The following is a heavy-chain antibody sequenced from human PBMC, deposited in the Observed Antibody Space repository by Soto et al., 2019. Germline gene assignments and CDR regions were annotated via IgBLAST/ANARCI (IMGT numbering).Heavy chain of an antibody. V-gene: IGHV3-64D*06. J-gene: IGHJ3*02. D-gene: IGHD3-10*01. CDR2: ISSNGGGT. Sequence: PVGSLRLSCSASGFTFSSYAMHWVRQAPGKGLEYVSAISSNGGGTYYADSVKGRFTISRDNSKNTLYLQMSSLRAEDTAVYYCVVYGSGIIVAFDIWGQGTMVTVSS. CDR3: VVYGSGIIVAFDI. CDR1: GFTFSSYA.